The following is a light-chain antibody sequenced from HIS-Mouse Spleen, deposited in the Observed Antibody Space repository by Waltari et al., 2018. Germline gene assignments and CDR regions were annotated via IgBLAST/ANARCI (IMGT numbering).Light chain of an antibody. CDR2: EDS. V-gene: IGLV3-10*01. Sequence: SYELTQPPSVSVSPGQTARITCSGDALPKKYANWYQPKSGQAPVLVIYEDSKRPAGIPERFSGSSSGTMATLTISGAQVEDEADYYCYSTDSSGNHRVFGGGTKLTVL. CDR1: ALPKKY. J-gene: IGLJ2*01. CDR3: YSTDSSGNHRV.